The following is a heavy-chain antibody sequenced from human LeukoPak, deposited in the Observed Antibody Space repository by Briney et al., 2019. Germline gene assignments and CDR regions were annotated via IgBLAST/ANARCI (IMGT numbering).Heavy chain of an antibody. V-gene: IGHV3-30-3*01. CDR1: GFPFSGYA. D-gene: IGHD1-26*01. Sequence: GGSLRLSCAASGFPFSGYAIHWVRQTPGKGLEWVEVISHDGTNKYYADSVKGRFTISRDNSKNTLYLQMNSLRAEDTAVYYCARDSGTYYLSLGAFDIWGQGTMVTVSS. CDR2: ISHDGTNK. CDR3: ARDSGTYYLSLGAFDI. J-gene: IGHJ3*02.